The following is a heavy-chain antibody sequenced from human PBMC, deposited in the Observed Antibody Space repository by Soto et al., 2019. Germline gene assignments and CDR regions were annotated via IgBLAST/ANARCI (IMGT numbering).Heavy chain of an antibody. CDR1: GFTFSSYW. CDR2: IKQNGSEK. D-gene: IGHD2-2*01. J-gene: IGHJ6*03. V-gene: IGHV3-7*01. Sequence: GGSLRLSCAASGFTFSSYWMSWVRQAPGKGLEWVANIKQNGSEKYYVDSVKGRFTISRDNAKNSLYLQMNSLRAEDTAVYYCASRVVPAARDWYYYYYMDVWGKGTTVTVSS. CDR3: ASRVVPAARDWYYYYYMDV.